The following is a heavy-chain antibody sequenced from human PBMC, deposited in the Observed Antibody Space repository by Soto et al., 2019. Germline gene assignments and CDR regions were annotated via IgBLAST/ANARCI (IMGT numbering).Heavy chain of an antibody. D-gene: IGHD6-13*01. J-gene: IGHJ4*02. Sequence: GGSLRLSCVASGFTFSSYSMNWVRQAPGKGLEWVSSISSSSSYIYYADSVKGRFTISRDNAKNSLYLQMNSLRAEDTAVYYCARDPIEEAGRFTRPFDYWGQGTLVTVSS. CDR2: ISSSSSYI. CDR1: GFTFSSYS. V-gene: IGHV3-21*01. CDR3: ARDPIEEAGRFTRPFDY.